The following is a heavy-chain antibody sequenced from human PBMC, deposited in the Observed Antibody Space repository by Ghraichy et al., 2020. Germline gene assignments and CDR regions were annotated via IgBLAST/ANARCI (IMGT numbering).Heavy chain of an antibody. V-gene: IGHV3-9*01. CDR1: GFSFDDYA. CDR3: AKDLREGCSGVNCYSYYYYYYGLDV. Sequence: GGSLRLSCVASGFSFDDYAMHWVRQAPGKALEWVAGISWNRGHTGYGDSVKGRFTVSRDGAKNSLYLQMNSLRVEDTAIYYCAKDLREGCSGVNCYSYYYYYYGLDVWGQGTTVTVS. D-gene: IGHD2-15*01. J-gene: IGHJ6*02. CDR2: ISWNRGHT.